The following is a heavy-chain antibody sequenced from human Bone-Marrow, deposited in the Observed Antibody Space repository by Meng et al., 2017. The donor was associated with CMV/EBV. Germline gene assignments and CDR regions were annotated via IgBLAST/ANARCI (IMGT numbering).Heavy chain of an antibody. Sequence: GGSLRLSCVASGFTFTSHWMTWVRQAPGKGLEWVAVIWYDGSEEYYADNVKGRFTISRDNYRHMLYLQMNNLRAEDTAVYYCAKAPYSGGFDSWGQGTLVTVSS. J-gene: IGHJ4*02. CDR3: AKAPYSGGFDS. CDR1: GFTFTSHW. D-gene: IGHD3-10*01. CDR2: IWYDGSEE. V-gene: IGHV3-33*03.